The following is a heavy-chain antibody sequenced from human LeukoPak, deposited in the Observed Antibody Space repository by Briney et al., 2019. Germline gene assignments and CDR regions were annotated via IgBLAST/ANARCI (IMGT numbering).Heavy chain of an antibody. D-gene: IGHD1-1*01. V-gene: IGHV6-1*01. CDR3: ARGVEPGDWFDP. CDR1: GDSVSSNSAA. CDR2: TYYRSKWYN. J-gene: IGHJ5*02. Sequence: SQTLSLTCAISGDSVSSNSAAWNWIRQSPSRCLEWLRRTYYRSKWYNDYAISVKGRITINPDTSKNQLSLQLNSVTPEDTAVYYCARGVEPGDWFDPWAQGTLVTVSS.